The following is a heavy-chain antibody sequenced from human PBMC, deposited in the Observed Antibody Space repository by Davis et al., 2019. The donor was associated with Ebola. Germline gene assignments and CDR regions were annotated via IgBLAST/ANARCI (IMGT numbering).Heavy chain of an antibody. D-gene: IGHD3-16*02. J-gene: IGHJ4*02. CDR3: ARQRRLRLGELSGHFDY. V-gene: IGHV4-59*01. Sequence: SETLSLTCTVSGGSIRTYYWSWIRQPPGKGLEWIGYIYYSGSTNYNPSLKSRVTISVDTSKNQFSLKLSSVTAADTAVYYCARQRRLRLGELSGHFDYWGQGTLVTVSS. CDR1: GGSIRTYY. CDR2: IYYSGST.